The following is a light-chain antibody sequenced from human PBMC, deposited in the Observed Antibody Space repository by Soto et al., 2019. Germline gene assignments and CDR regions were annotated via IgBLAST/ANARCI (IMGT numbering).Light chain of an antibody. Sequence: EIVLTQSPGTLSLSPGERATLSCRASQSVSSSYLAWYQQKPGQAPRLLIYGASSRATGIPDRFSGSRSATDFTLTTSRLEPEDFAVYYCQQYGSSPPITFGQGTRLEIK. CDR3: QQYGSSPPIT. CDR2: GAS. J-gene: IGKJ5*01. V-gene: IGKV3-20*01. CDR1: QSVSSSY.